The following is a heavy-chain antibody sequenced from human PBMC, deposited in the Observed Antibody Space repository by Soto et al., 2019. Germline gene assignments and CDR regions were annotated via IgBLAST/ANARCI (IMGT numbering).Heavy chain of an antibody. CDR3: ARREIQGPIDY. CDR2: IYYSGTT. Sequence: SETLSLTCAVSGYSISSNNWWGWIRQPPGKGLEWIGYIYYSGTTYYNPSLKSRVTMSVDTSKNQFSLKLTSVTAVDTAVYYCARREIQGPIDYWGQGTLVT. D-gene: IGHD1-26*01. CDR1: GYSISSNNW. V-gene: IGHV4-28*01. J-gene: IGHJ4*02.